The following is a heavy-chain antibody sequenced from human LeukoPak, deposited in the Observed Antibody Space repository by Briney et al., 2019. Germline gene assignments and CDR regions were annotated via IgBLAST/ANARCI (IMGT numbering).Heavy chain of an antibody. CDR2: IYYSGST. Sequence: PSETLSLTCTVSGGSLSSYYWSWIRQPPRKGLEWIGYIYYSGSTNYNPSLKSRVTISVDTSKNQFSLKLNSVTAADTAVYYCARDEPPYRGDTNCCAFDSWGQGTLVTVSS. CDR3: ARDEPPYRGDTNCCAFDS. D-gene: IGHD2-21*01. V-gene: IGHV4-59*01. J-gene: IGHJ4*02. CDR1: GGSLSSYY.